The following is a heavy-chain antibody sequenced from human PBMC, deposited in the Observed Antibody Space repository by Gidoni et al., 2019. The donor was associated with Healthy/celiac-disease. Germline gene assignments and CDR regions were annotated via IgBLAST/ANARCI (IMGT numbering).Heavy chain of an antibody. CDR3: ATGRIMITFGGVIVIGGIDY. CDR1: GGSISSGGYY. J-gene: IGHJ4*02. Sequence: QVQLQESGPGLVKPSQTLSLTCTVSGGSISSGGYYWSWIRQHPGKGLEWIGYIYYSGSTYYNPSLKSRVTISVDTSKNQFSLKLSSVTAADTAVYYCATGRIMITFGGVIVIGGIDYWGQGTLVTVSS. V-gene: IGHV4-31*03. CDR2: IYYSGST. D-gene: IGHD3-16*02.